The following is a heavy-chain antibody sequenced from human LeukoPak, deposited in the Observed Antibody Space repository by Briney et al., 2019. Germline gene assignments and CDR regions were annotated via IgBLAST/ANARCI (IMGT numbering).Heavy chain of an antibody. D-gene: IGHD3-3*01. J-gene: IGHJ4*02. CDR2: IYYSGTT. Sequence: SETLSLTCTVPGGSISSYYWSWIRQPPGKGLDWIGYIYYSGTTNYNPSLKSRVTISLDTSKKQLSLKLSSVTAADTAVYYCARGGIFGVVITPYYFDYWGQGTLVTVSS. V-gene: IGHV4-59*01. CDR1: GGSISSYY. CDR3: ARGGIFGVVITPYYFDY.